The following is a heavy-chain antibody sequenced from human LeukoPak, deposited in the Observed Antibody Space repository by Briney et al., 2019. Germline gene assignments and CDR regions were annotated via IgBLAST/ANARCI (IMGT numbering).Heavy chain of an antibody. CDR3: AKDGGLWVSAHWGDS. CDR1: GFTFSSYS. CDR2: IRSSSNII. Sequence: GGSLRLSCAASGFTFSSYSMNWVRQAPGKGLEWVSYIRSSSNIIYYADSVKGRFTVSRDNSKNTLFLQMNSLRAEDTAVYYCAKDGGLWVSAHWGDSWGRGTLVTVSS. V-gene: IGHV3-48*01. D-gene: IGHD7-27*01. J-gene: IGHJ4*02.